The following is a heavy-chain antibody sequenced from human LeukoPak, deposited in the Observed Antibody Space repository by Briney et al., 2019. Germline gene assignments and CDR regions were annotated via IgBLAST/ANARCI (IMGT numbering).Heavy chain of an antibody. V-gene: IGHV3-21*01. CDR1: GFTFSSYS. D-gene: IGHD3-16*01. J-gene: IGHJ3*02. CDR3: ARDQVYTSLSAFGI. CDR2: ISSSSSYI. Sequence: GGSLRLACAASGFTFSSYSMNWVRQAPGKGLEWVSSISSSSSYIYSADSVKGRFTISRDNAKNSLYPQMNSLRAEDTAVYYCARDQVYTSLSAFGIWGQGTKVTVSS.